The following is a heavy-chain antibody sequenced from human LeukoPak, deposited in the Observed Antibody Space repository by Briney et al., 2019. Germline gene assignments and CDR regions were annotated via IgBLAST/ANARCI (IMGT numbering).Heavy chain of an antibody. Sequence: GGSLRLSCAASGFTFSNYWMHWVRQAPGKGLVWVSRINSDGINTSYADSVKGRFTISRDNAKNSLYLRMNSLRAEDTAVYYCARNSGWYGGYFDYWGQGTLVTVSS. CDR2: INSDGINT. D-gene: IGHD6-19*01. J-gene: IGHJ4*02. CDR3: ARNSGWYGGYFDY. CDR1: GFTFSNYW. V-gene: IGHV3-74*01.